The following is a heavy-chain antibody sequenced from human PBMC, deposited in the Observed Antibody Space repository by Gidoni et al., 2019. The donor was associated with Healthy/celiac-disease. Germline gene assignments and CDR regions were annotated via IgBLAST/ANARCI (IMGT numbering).Heavy chain of an antibody. Sequence: EVQLVESGGGLVQPGRSLRLSCAASGFTFADYAMHWVRQAPGKGLEWVSGISGNSGSIGYADSGKSRFTISRDNAKNSLYLQMNSLSAEDTGLYYCARSLAAAGITYAFDIWGQGTMVTVSS. CDR2: ISGNSGSI. CDR3: ARSLAAAGITYAFDI. D-gene: IGHD6-13*01. J-gene: IGHJ3*02. CDR1: GFTFADYA. V-gene: IGHV3-9*01.